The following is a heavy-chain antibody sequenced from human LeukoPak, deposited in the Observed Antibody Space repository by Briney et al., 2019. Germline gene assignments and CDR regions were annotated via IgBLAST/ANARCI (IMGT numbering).Heavy chain of an antibody. Sequence: GGSLRLSCAASGFTFSSYAMSWVRQAPGKGLEWVSTISGSDSSTYYADSVRGRFTISRDNSKNTVFLQMNSLRVEDTAIYYCAEDQDVYSGSQSWGQGTLVTVSS. CDR3: AEDQDVYSGSQS. CDR2: ISGSDSST. V-gene: IGHV3-23*01. J-gene: IGHJ4*02. CDR1: GFTFSSYA. D-gene: IGHD1-26*01.